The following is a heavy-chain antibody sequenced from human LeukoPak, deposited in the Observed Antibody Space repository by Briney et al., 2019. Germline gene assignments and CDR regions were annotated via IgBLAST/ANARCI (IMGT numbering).Heavy chain of an antibody. J-gene: IGHJ3*02. V-gene: IGHV1-69*15. Sequence: VKVSCKASGGTFSSYAISWVRQAPGQGLEWMGRIIPIFGTANYAQKFQGRVTITADEPTSTAYMELSSLKSEDTAVYYCAREFPELEHWAFDIWGQGTMVTVSS. CDR3: AREFPELEHWAFDI. CDR1: GGTFSSYA. CDR2: IIPIFGTA. D-gene: IGHD1/OR15-1a*01.